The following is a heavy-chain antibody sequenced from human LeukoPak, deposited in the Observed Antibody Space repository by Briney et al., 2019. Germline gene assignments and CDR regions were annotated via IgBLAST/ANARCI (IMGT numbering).Heavy chain of an antibody. CDR3: VRDLGWYRGDY. CDR1: GFTFYRYW. D-gene: IGHD6-19*01. V-gene: IGHV3-7*01. Sequence: GSLRLSCVGSGFTFYRYWMSLVRPAPGKGPGGVANIKGDGREKNYVDSVKGRFTISRDNAKNSLYLQMNSLRVDDTAVYYCVRDLGWYRGDYWGQGTLLTVSS. CDR2: IKGDGREK. J-gene: IGHJ4*01.